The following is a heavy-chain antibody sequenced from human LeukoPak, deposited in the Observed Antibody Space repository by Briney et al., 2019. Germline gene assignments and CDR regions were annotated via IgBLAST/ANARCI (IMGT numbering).Heavy chain of an antibody. J-gene: IGHJ4*02. D-gene: IGHD2-15*01. CDR3: ARSRLPFDY. Sequence: PSETLSLTCAVYGGSLSGYYWSWIRQPPGKGLEWIGEINHSGSTNYNPSLKSRVTISVDTSKNQFSLKLSSVTAADTAVYYCARSRLPFDYWGQGTLVTVSS. V-gene: IGHV4-34*01. CDR2: INHSGST. CDR1: GGSLSGYY.